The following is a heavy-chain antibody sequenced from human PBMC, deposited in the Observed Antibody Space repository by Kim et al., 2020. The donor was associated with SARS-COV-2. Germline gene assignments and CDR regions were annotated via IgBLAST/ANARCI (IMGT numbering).Heavy chain of an antibody. D-gene: IGHD3-22*01. V-gene: IGHV4-4*02. J-gene: IGHJ4*02. Sequence: NYSPPLMRRVTISVDKSKTQFSLKLSSVTAADTAVYYCARYYDSSGYYTSWGQGTLVTVSS. CDR3: ARYYDSSGYYTS.